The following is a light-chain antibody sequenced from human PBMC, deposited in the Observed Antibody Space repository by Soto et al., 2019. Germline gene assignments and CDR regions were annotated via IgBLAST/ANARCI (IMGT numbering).Light chain of an antibody. J-gene: IGLJ1*01. Sequence: QSVLTQPASASGSPGQSITISCTGTSSDVGGYNYVSWYQQHPGKAPKLMIYDVSNRPSGVSNRFSGSKSGNTASLTISGLQAEDEADYYCSSYKSGSTPAFGTGTKVTVL. CDR3: SSYKSGSTPA. CDR1: SSDVGGYNY. CDR2: DVS. V-gene: IGLV2-14*01.